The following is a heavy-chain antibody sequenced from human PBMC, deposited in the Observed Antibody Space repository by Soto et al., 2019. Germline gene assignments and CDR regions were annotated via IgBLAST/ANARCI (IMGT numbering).Heavy chain of an antibody. D-gene: IGHD4-17*01. CDR3: AGVDYGDYVSAFDI. CDR2: INHSGST. J-gene: IGHJ3*02. CDR1: GGSFSGYY. Sequence: SPTLSLTCAVYGGSFSGYYWSWIRQPPGKGLEWIGEINHSGSTNYNPSLKSRVTISVDTSKNQFSLKLSSVTAADTAVYYCAGVDYGDYVSAFDIWGQGTMVTVSS. V-gene: IGHV4-34*01.